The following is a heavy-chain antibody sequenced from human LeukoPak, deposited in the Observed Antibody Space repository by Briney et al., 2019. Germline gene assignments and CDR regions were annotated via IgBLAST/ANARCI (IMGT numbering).Heavy chain of an antibody. CDR2: IIPIFGTA. CDR1: GGTFSSYA. CDR3: ARGGEMATWFDP. Sequence: ASVKDSCKASGGTFSSYAISWVRQAPGQGLEWMGRIIPIFGTANYAQKFQGRVTITTDESTSTAYMELSSLRSEDTAVYYCARGGEMATWFDPWGQGTLVTVSS. V-gene: IGHV1-69*05. J-gene: IGHJ5*02. D-gene: IGHD5-24*01.